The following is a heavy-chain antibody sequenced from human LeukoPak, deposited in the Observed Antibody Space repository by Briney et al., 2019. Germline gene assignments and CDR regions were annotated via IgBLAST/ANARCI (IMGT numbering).Heavy chain of an antibody. CDR3: ARVPRSYYDSSGYIDY. V-gene: IGHV4-4*07. D-gene: IGHD3-22*01. CDR2: IYTSGST. CDR1: GGSISSYY. Sequence: SETLSLTCTVSGGSISSYYWSWIRQPAGKGLEWIGRIYTSGSTNYNPSLKSRVTMSVDTSKNQFSLKLSSVTAADTAVYYCARVPRSYYDSSGYIDYWGQGTLVTVSS. J-gene: IGHJ4*02.